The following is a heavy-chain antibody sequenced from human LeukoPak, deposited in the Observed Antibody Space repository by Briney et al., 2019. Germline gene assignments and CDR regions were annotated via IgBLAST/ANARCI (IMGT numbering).Heavy chain of an antibody. Sequence: SETLSLTCTVSGYSISSGYYWGWIRQPPGKGLEWIGSIYHSGYTNYNPSLKSRVTISADTSKNQFSLKLSSVTAADTAVYYCARRWDYWGQGTLVTVSS. D-gene: IGHD2-15*01. CDR3: ARRWDY. CDR2: IYHSGYT. J-gene: IGHJ4*02. V-gene: IGHV4-38-2*02. CDR1: GYSISSGYY.